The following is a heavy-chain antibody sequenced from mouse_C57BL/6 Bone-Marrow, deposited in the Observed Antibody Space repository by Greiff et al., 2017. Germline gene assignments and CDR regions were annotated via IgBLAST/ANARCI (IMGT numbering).Heavy chain of an antibody. D-gene: IGHD1-3*01. Sequence: QVQLQQPGAELVKPGASVKMSCKASGYTFTSYWITWVKQRPGQGLEWIGDIYPGSGSTNYNEKFKSKATLTVDTASSTAYMQLSSLTSEDSAVYYCARRDNYVTWFAYWGQGTLVTVSA. CDR1: GYTFTSYW. J-gene: IGHJ3*01. CDR2: IYPGSGST. V-gene: IGHV1-55*01. CDR3: ARRDNYVTWFAY.